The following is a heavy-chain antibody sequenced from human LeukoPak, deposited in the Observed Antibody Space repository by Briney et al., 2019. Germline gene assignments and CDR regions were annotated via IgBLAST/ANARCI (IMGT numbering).Heavy chain of an antibody. Sequence: GESLKISCKGSGYSFTSYWIGWVRQMPGKGLEWMGIIYPGDSDTRYSPSFQGQVTISADKSISTAYLQWSSLKASDTAMYYCARHNGLVREQLLLDYWGQGTLVTVSS. CDR1: GYSFTSYW. D-gene: IGHD1-26*01. V-gene: IGHV5-51*01. J-gene: IGHJ4*02. CDR3: ARHNGLVREQLLLDY. CDR2: IYPGDSDT.